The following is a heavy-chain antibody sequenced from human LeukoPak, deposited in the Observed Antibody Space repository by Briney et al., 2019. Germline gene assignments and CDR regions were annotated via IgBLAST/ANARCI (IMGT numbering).Heavy chain of an antibody. V-gene: IGHV3-23*01. J-gene: IGHJ6*02. D-gene: IGHD5-12*01. CDR3: AKSLVAPYYYGMDV. CDR2: ISGSGGST. CDR1: GFTFSSYA. Sequence: QSGGSLRLSCAASGFTFSSYAKSWVRQAPGKGLEWVSAISGSGGSTYYADSVKGRFTISRDNSKNTLYLQMNSLRAEDTAVYYCAKSLVAPYYYGMDVWGQGTTVTVSS.